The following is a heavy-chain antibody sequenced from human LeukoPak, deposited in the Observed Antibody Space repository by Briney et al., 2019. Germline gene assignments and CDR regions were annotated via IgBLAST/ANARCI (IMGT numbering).Heavy chain of an antibody. CDR1: GFTFSAYS. CDR2: IGAAGSHT. J-gene: IGHJ3*01. Sequence: KPGGSLRLSCAASGFTFSAYSMNWVRQAPGEGLEWVSSIGAAGSHTYYADSMKGRFTISRDNAKSSLFLQMNSLRAEDTGIYYCVRVGSGATRADTLDLWGQGTMVTVSS. V-gene: IGHV3-21*01. D-gene: IGHD6-19*01. CDR3: VRVGSGATRADTLDL.